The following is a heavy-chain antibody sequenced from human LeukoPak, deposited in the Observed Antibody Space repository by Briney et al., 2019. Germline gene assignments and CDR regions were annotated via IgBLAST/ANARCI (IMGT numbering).Heavy chain of an antibody. V-gene: IGHV4-59*01. CDR1: GGPISGYY. Sequence: SETLSLTCSVSGGPISGYYWSWIRQPPGKGLEWIGCISDSGDTKYNPSLKSRVSISIDTSKKQFSLNLRSVNAADTAVYYCVRDFDAWNAFDIWGQGTKVTVSS. CDR3: VRDFDAWNAFDI. J-gene: IGHJ3*02. CDR2: ISDSGDT. D-gene: IGHD3-3*01.